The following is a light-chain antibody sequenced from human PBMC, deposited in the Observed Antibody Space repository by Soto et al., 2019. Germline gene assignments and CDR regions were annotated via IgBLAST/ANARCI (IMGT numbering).Light chain of an antibody. CDR2: DAS. Sequence: EMVLIQSPATLSLSPGERATLSCRASQSVSSSLAWYQQNPGQAPRLLIFDASNRATGIPVRFSGSGSGTDFTLTISSLEPEDFTVYYCQQHSNWPLTFGGGTRVEIK. J-gene: IGKJ4*01. CDR3: QQHSNWPLT. CDR1: QSVSSS. V-gene: IGKV3-11*01.